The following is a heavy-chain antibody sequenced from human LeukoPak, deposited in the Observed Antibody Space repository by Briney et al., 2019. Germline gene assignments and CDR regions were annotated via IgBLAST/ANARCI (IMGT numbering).Heavy chain of an antibody. CDR1: GGSISSYY. CDR3: PRDYGGYPEYYYYGMDV. Sequence: PSETLSLTCTVSGGSISSYYWSWIRQPPGKGLEWIWYIYYSGSTNYNPSLKSRVTISVDTSKNQFSLKLSSVTAADTAVYYCPRDYGGYPEYYYYGMDVWGQGTTVTVSS. V-gene: IGHV4-59*01. D-gene: IGHD4-17*01. J-gene: IGHJ6*02. CDR2: IYYSGST.